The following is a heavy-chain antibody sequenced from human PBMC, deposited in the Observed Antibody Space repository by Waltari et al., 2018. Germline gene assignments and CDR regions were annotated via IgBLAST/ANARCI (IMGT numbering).Heavy chain of an antibody. J-gene: IGHJ6*02. V-gene: IGHV1-3*01. CDR3: ARKGVDGSGYYYGMDV. D-gene: IGHD3-10*01. CDR2: INAGNGNT. Sequence: QVQLVQSGAEVKKPGASVKVSCKASGYTFTSYAMHWVRQAPGQRLEWMGWINAGNGNTKYSQKFQGRVTITRDTSASTAYMELSSLRSEDTAVYYCARKGVDGSGYYYGMDVWGQGTTVTVSS. CDR1: GYTFTSYA.